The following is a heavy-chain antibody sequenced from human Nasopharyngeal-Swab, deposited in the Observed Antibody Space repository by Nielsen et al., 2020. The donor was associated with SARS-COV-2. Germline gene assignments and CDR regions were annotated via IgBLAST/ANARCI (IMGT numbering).Heavy chain of an antibody. Sequence: GESLKISCAASGFTFSNYAMSWVRQAPGKGLEWVAVISYDGTNKYYEDSVKGRFTISRDNSKKTLYMQMNSLRTDDTAVYYCAKDVEVARFGELLLYYYYYGMDVWGQGTTVTVSS. CDR3: AKDVEVARFGELLLYYYYYGMDV. CDR1: GFTFSNYA. CDR2: ISYDGTNK. V-gene: IGHV3-30*18. D-gene: IGHD3-10*01. J-gene: IGHJ6*02.